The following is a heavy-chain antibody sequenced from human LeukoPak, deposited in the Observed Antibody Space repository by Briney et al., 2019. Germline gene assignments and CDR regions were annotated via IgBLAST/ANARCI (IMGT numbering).Heavy chain of an antibody. CDR3: ARHGYCSGGSCYWDY. CDR1: GGSISSGGYY. Sequence: SQTLSPTCTVSGGSISSGGYYWSWIRQHPGKGLEWIGYIYYSGSTYYNPSLKSRVTISVDTSKNQFSLKLSSVTAADTAVYYCARHGYCSGGSCYWDYWGQGTLVTVSS. D-gene: IGHD2-15*01. CDR2: IYYSGST. V-gene: IGHV4-31*03. J-gene: IGHJ4*02.